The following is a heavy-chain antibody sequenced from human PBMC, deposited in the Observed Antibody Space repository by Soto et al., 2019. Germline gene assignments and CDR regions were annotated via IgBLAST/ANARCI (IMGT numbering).Heavy chain of an antibody. CDR1: GDTFNFYT. CDR2: IIPMLGMS. D-gene: IGHD3-10*01. J-gene: IGHJ4*02. CDR3: ATNYGSGSTHFDY. Sequence: QVQLVQSGAEVKKPGSPVRVSCTASGDTFNFYTISWVRQVPGQGPEWMGRIIPMLGMSNYAQKFQGRVTIMADKSTSTVYMNLSGLTSEDTAVYYCATNYGSGSTHFDYWCQVTLVTVSS. V-gene: IGHV1-69*02.